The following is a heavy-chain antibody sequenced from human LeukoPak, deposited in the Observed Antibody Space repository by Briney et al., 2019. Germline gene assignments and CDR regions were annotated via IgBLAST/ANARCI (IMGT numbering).Heavy chain of an antibody. CDR3: ARHTVQYCRSTSCYNY. CDR1: GYSFTSYW. D-gene: IGHD2-2*02. J-gene: IGHJ4*02. CDR2: IDPSDSYT. Sequence: GESLKISCKGSGYSFTSYWISWVRQMPGKGLEWMGRIDPSDSYTNYSPSFQGHVTISADKSISTAYLQWSSLKASDTAMYYCARHTVQYCRSTSCYNYWGQGTLVTVSS. V-gene: IGHV5-10-1*01.